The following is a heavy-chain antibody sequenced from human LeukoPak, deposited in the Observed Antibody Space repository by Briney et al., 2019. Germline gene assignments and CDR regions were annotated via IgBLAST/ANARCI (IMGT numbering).Heavy chain of an antibody. CDR2: INPSGGST. Sequence: ASVKVSCKASGYTFTSYYMHWVRQAPGQGLEWMGIINPSGGSTSYAQKFQGRVTMTRDTSTSTVYMKLSSLRSEDTAVYYCVYIPSGGSYFDYWGQGTLVTVSS. J-gene: IGHJ4*02. V-gene: IGHV1-46*01. CDR3: VYIPSGGSYFDY. CDR1: GYTFTSYY. D-gene: IGHD2-2*02.